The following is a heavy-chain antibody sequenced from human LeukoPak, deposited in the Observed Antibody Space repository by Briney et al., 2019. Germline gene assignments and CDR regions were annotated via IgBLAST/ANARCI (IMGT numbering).Heavy chain of an antibody. Sequence: GGSLRLSCAASGFTFSNYSMNWVRQAPGKGLEWVSYISSSSSTIYYAASVKGRFTISRDNAKNSLYLQMNSLRAEDTAVYYCASKLDDFWSGYYNYMDVWGKGTTVTVSS. J-gene: IGHJ6*03. CDR3: ASKLDDFWSGYYNYMDV. CDR2: ISSSSSTI. D-gene: IGHD3-3*01. CDR1: GFTFSNYS. V-gene: IGHV3-48*01.